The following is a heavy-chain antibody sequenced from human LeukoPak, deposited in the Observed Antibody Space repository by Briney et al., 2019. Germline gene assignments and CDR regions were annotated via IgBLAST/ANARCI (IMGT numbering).Heavy chain of an antibody. D-gene: IGHD6-13*01. V-gene: IGHV4-39*01. CDR3: ARHLGSSSWYDY. Sequence: SETLSLTCTVSTGSVSSGTYYWVWIRQPPGKGLEWIGSIYYRGSTYYNPSLKSRVTISVDTSKNQFSLKLSSVTAADTAVYYCARHLGSSSWYDYWGQGTLVTVSS. J-gene: IGHJ4*02. CDR1: TGSVSSGTYY. CDR2: IYYRGST.